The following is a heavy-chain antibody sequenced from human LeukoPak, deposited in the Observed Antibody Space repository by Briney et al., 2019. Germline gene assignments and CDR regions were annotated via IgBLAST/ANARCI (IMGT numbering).Heavy chain of an antibody. CDR1: GGSISSYY. J-gene: IGHJ4*02. Sequence: PSETLSLTCTVSGGSISSYYWSWIRQPPGKGLEWIGTIYYTGSYTGTTYYNPSLESRVTVSVDTSQNLCSLKLTSVTAADTAVYYCVGEEYGTGSYYKSSDWGQGTLVTVSS. V-gene: IGHV4-59*04. CDR2: IYYTGSYTGTT. D-gene: IGHD3-10*01. CDR3: VGEEYGTGSYYKSSD.